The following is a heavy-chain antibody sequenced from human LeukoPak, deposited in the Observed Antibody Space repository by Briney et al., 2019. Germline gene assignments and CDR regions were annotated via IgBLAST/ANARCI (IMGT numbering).Heavy chain of an antibody. Sequence: SETLSLTCIVSGGSISSSSFYWGWIRQPPGKGLEWIGSFYYSGSTYYSPSLKSRLTISVDTSKNQFSLKLSSVTAADTAVYYCARTVSSWYTLDFWGQGTLVTVSS. CDR1: GGSISSSSFY. CDR3: ARTVSSWYTLDF. CDR2: FYYSGST. V-gene: IGHV4-39*01. J-gene: IGHJ4*02. D-gene: IGHD6-13*01.